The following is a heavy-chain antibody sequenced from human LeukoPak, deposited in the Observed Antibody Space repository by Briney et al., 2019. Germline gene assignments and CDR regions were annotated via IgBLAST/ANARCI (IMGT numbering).Heavy chain of an antibody. J-gene: IGHJ5*02. CDR2: IYYSGST. V-gene: IGHV4-61*01. CDR3: AREEVSGRAAAVHNWFDP. CDR1: GGSISSSSYY. D-gene: IGHD6-13*01. Sequence: SETLSLTCTVSGGSISSSSYYWSWIRQPPGKGLEWIGYIYYSGSTNYNPSLKSRVTISVDTSKNQFSLKLSSVTAADTAVYYCAREEVSGRAAAVHNWFDPWGQGTLVTVSS.